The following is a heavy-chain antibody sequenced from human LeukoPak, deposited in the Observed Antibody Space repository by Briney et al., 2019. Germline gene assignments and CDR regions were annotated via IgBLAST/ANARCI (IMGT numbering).Heavy chain of an antibody. Sequence: VASVKVSCKASGGTFSSYAISWVRQAPGQGLEWMGGIIPIFGTANYAQKFQGRATITADESTSTAYMELSSLRSEDTAVYYCARDRWGDRGWYSSSSFVTGDAFDIWGQGTMVTVSS. CDR2: IIPIFGTA. CDR3: ARDRWGDRGWYSSSSFVTGDAFDI. D-gene: IGHD6-6*01. V-gene: IGHV1-69*13. CDR1: GGTFSSYA. J-gene: IGHJ3*02.